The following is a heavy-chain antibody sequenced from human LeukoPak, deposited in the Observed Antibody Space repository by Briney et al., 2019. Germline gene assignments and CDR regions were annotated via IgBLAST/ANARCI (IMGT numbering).Heavy chain of an antibody. V-gene: IGHV3-23*01. CDR2: ISGSGGST. CDR1: GFTFSSSA. J-gene: IGHJ4*02. CDR3: AKDCITMVRGPIPYYFDY. Sequence: GGSLRLSCAASGFTFSSSAMSWVRQAPGKGLEWVSAISGSGGSTSYADSVKGRFTISRDNSKNTLYLQMNSLRAEDTAVYYCAKDCITMVRGPIPYYFDYWGQGTLVTVSS. D-gene: IGHD3-10*01.